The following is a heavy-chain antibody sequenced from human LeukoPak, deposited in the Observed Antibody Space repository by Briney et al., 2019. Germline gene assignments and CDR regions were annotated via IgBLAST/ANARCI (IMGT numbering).Heavy chain of an antibody. CDR1: GFTFSSYA. V-gene: IGHV3-23*01. Sequence: PGGSLRLSCAASGFTFSSYAMSWVRQAPGKGLGWVSAISGSGGSTYYADSVKGRFTISRDNSKNTLYLQMNSLRAEDTAVYYCAKGSYDSSGYYHFDYWGQGTLVTVSS. D-gene: IGHD3-22*01. CDR3: AKGSYDSSGYYHFDY. CDR2: ISGSGGST. J-gene: IGHJ4*02.